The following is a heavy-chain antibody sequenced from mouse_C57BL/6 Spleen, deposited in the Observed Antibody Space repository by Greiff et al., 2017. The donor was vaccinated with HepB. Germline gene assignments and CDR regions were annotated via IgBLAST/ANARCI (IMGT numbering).Heavy chain of an antibody. V-gene: IGHV1-82*01. CDR3: ARPGSSYGYFDV. D-gene: IGHD1-1*01. Sequence: VHLVESGPELVKPGASVKISCKASGYAFSSSWMNWVKQRPGKGLEWIGRIYPGDGDTNYNGKFKGKATLTADKSSSTAYMQLSSLTSEDSAVYFCARPGSSYGYFDVWGTGTTVTVSS. CDR1: GYAFSSSW. J-gene: IGHJ1*03. CDR2: IYPGDGDT.